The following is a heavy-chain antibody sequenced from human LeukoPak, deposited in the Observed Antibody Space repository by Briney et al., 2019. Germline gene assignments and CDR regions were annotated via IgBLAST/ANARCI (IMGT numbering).Heavy chain of an antibody. CDR2: IYYSGST. CDR1: GGSISSYY. CDR3: ARVGGTNCYYYGMDV. D-gene: IGHD1-1*01. J-gene: IGHJ6*02. Sequence: PSETLSLTCTVSGGSISSYYWSWIRQPPGKGLEWIGYIYYSGSTNYNPSLKSRVTISVDTSNNQFSLKLSSVTAADTAVYYCARVGGTNCYYYGMDVWGQGTTVTVSS. V-gene: IGHV4-59*01.